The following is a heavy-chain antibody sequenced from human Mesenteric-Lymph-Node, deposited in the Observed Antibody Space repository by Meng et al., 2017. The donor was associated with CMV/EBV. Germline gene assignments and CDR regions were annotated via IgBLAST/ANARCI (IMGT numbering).Heavy chain of an antibody. J-gene: IGHJ3*02. Sequence: GESLKISCAASGFTFDDYGMSWVRQAPGKGPEWVSGINWNGGSTGYADSVKGRFTISRDNSRNSLYLQMNSLRAEDTALYYCARDTLTPKWDPGSDAFDIWGQGTMVTVSS. CDR3: ARDTLTPKWDPGSDAFDI. CDR2: INWNGGST. D-gene: IGHD1-26*01. V-gene: IGHV3-20*04. CDR1: GFTFDDYG.